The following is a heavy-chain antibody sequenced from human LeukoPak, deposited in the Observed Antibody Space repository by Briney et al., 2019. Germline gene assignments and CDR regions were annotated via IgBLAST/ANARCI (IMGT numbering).Heavy chain of an antibody. CDR3: ARGGLDYGDYVDAFDI. J-gene: IGHJ3*02. CDR1: GYTFTGYY. D-gene: IGHD4-17*01. V-gene: IGHV1-2*02. Sequence: ASVKVSCKASGYTFTGYYMHWVRQAPGQGLEWMGWINPNSGGTNYAQKFQGRVTMTRDTSISTAYMELSRLRSDDTAVYYCARGGLDYGDYVDAFDIWGQGTMVTVSS. CDR2: INPNSGGT.